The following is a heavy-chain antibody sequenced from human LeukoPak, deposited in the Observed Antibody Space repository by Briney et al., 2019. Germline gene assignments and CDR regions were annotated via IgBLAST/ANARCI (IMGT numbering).Heavy chain of an antibody. D-gene: IGHD4-17*01. CDR1: GGSISSGDYY. CDR3: ARQIYGDLHYFDY. Sequence: PSETLSLTCTVSGGSISSGDYYWSWIRQPPGKGLEWIGYIYYSGSSYYIPSLKSRVTMSVDTSKNQFSLRLSSVTAADTAVYYCARQIYGDLHYFDYWGQGTLVTVSS. V-gene: IGHV4-30-4*01. J-gene: IGHJ4*02. CDR2: IYYSGSS.